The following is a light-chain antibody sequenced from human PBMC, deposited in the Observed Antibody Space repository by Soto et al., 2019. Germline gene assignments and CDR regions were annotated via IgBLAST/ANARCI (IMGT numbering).Light chain of an antibody. CDR2: YDS. CDR1: NIGSKS. Sequence: SYELTQPPSVSVAPGKTARITCGGNNIGSKSVHWYQQKPGQAPVLVIYYDSDRPSGIPERFSGSNSGNTATLTISRVEAGDEADYYCQEWDRSSDHPYVFGTGTKVTVL. V-gene: IGLV3-21*04. CDR3: QEWDRSSDHPYV. J-gene: IGLJ1*01.